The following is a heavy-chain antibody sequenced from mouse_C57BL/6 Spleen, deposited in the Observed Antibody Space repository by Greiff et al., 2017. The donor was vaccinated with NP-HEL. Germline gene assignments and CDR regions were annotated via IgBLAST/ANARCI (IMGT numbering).Heavy chain of an antibody. J-gene: IGHJ3*01. D-gene: IGHD1-1*01. CDR2: IDPEDGET. Sequence: EVQLQQSGAELVKPGASVKLSCTASGFNIKDYYLHWVKQRTEQGLEWIGRIDPEDGETKYAPKFQGKATITADTHSYTAYMQLSSVTTEDTAGYYGDRNHYGSSSWFAYWGQGTLVTVSA. V-gene: IGHV14-2*01. CDR1: GFNIKDYY. CDR3: DRNHYGSSSWFAY.